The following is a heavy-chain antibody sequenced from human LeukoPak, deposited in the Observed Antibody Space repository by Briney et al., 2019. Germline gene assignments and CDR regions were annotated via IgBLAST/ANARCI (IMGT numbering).Heavy chain of an antibody. J-gene: IGHJ6*02. Sequence: QAGGSLRLSFAASGFTLSCYAMSWGRQAPGRGLGWVSAISGSGGSTYYADTVTGQFNHSRDNPKNTLYLQMNSLRAEDTGVYYCAKDIIPGLRAAPHPDYYGMDVWGQGTTVTVSS. D-gene: IGHD1-14*01. CDR3: AKDIIPGLRAAPHPDYYGMDV. CDR2: ISGSGGST. CDR1: GFTLSCYA. V-gene: IGHV3-23*01.